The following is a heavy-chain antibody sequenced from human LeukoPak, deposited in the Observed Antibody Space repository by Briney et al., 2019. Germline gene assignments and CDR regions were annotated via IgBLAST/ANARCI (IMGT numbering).Heavy chain of an antibody. CDR1: GGSISSGSYY. J-gene: IGHJ4*02. V-gene: IGHV4-61*02. D-gene: IGHD1-26*01. CDR3: ARDPVGATAL. CDR2: IYTSGST. Sequence: PSETLSLTCTVPGGSISSGSYYWSWIRQPAGKGLEWIGRIYTSGSTNYNPSLKSRVTISVDTSKNQFSLKLSSVTAADTAVYYCARDPVGATALWGQGTLVTVSS.